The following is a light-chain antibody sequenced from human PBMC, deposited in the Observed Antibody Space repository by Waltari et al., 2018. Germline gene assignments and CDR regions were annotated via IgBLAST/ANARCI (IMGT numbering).Light chain of an antibody. J-gene: IGKJ4*01. CDR2: GAS. Sequence: EIVLTQSPGTLSLSPGERVTLSCRASQSVLSTYLAWYQQKPGQTPKLLIYGASSRAPGIPDRFSGSGSGTDFTLTISRLEPGDFAVYYCQQYGNSPSFGGGTKVEIK. CDR3: QQYGNSPS. V-gene: IGKV3-20*01. CDR1: QSVLSTY.